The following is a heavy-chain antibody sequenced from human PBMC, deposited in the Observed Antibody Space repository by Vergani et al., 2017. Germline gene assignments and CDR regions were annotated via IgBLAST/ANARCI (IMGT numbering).Heavy chain of an antibody. D-gene: IGHD4-23*01. CDR1: GFTFSSYA. V-gene: IGHV3-23*01. CDR2: IRGSGGST. Sequence: EVQLLESGGGLVQPGGSLRLSCAASGFTFSSYAMSWVRQAPGKGLEWVSAIRGSGGSTYYAESVKGRFTISRDNSKNTLYLQMNSLRAEDTAVYYCAQHTTVVTLSGAFDIWGQGTMVTVSS. J-gene: IGHJ3*02. CDR3: AQHTTVVTLSGAFDI.